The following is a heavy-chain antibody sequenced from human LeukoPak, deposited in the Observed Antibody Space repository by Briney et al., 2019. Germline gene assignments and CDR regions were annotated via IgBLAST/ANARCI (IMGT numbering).Heavy chain of an antibody. J-gene: IGHJ5*02. CDR1: GYTFTGYY. D-gene: IGHD2-15*01. V-gene: IGHV1-2*02. Sequence: ASVKVSCKASGYTFTGYYMHWVRQAPGQGLEWMGWINPNSGGTNYAQKFQGRVTMTRDTSISTAYMELSRLRSDDTAVYYCARDFDTGYCSGGSCYDWFDPWGQGTLVTVSS. CDR3: ARDFDTGYCSGGSCYDWFDP. CDR2: INPNSGGT.